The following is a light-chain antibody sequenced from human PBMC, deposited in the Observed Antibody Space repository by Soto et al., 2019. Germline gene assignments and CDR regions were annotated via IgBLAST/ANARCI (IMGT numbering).Light chain of an antibody. J-gene: IGKJ3*01. Sequence: DIQLTQSPSFLSASGGDRVTITCRASQGISSYLAWYQQKPGKAPKLLIYGASTLQSGVPSRFSGSGSGTEFTLTISSLQPEDFATYYCQQLNSYSIFTFGPGTKVDIK. CDR1: QGISSY. V-gene: IGKV1-9*01. CDR3: QQLNSYSIFT. CDR2: GAS.